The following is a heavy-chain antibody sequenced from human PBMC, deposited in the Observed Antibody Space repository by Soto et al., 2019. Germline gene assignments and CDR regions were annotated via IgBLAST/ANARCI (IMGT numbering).Heavy chain of an antibody. CDR3: AKAPSVGATSPWDY. CDR2: ISGSGGST. CDR1: GFTFSSYG. D-gene: IGHD1-26*01. Sequence: PGGSLRLSCAASGFTFSSYGMSWVRQAPGKGLEWVSAISGSGGSTYYADSVKGRFTISRDNSKNTLYLQMNSLRAEDTAVYYCAKAPSVGATSPWDYWGQGTLVTVSS. J-gene: IGHJ4*02. V-gene: IGHV3-23*01.